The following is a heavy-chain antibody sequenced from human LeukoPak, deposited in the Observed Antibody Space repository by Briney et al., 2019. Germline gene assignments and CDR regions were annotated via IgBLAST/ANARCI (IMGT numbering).Heavy chain of an antibody. J-gene: IGHJ6*03. V-gene: IGHV3-7*01. Sequence: GGSLRLSCAASGFTFSSYEMNWVRQAPGKGLEWVANIKQDGSEKYYVDSVKGRFTISRDNAKNSLYLQMNSLRAEDTAVYYCARLDVQLERRFFYYYMDVWGKGTTVTVSS. CDR3: ARLDVQLERRFFYYYMDV. D-gene: IGHD1-1*01. CDR2: IKQDGSEK. CDR1: GFTFSSYE.